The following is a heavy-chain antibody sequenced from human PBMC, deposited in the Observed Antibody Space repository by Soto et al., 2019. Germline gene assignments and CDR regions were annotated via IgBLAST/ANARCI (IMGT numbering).Heavy chain of an antibody. V-gene: IGHV1-69*01. J-gene: IGHJ4*02. Sequence: QVQLVQSGAEVKKPGSSVKVSCKASGGTFRNYAFSWVRQAPGQGLEWMGEVIPIFGTTPYAQKFQGRVTITADESTNTAFMELSGLTSDDTAVYYCARGSDYLLLDYWGRGTLVSVSS. CDR1: GGTFRNYA. CDR3: ARGSDYLLLDY. CDR2: VIPIFGTT. D-gene: IGHD3-10*01.